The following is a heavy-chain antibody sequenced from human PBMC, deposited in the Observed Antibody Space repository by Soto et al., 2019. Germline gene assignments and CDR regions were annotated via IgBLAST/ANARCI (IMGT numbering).Heavy chain of an antibody. J-gene: IGHJ1*01. CDR2: INHSGST. CDR1: GGSFSGYY. CDR3: ARGHYSTGGSSPRDEYFQH. D-gene: IGHD6-6*01. Sequence: QVQLQQWGAGLLKPSETLSLTCAVYGGSFSGYYWSWIRQPPGKGLEWIGEINHSGSTNYNPSLKGRVTISVDTSKNQFSLKLSSVTDADTAVYYCARGHYSTGGSSPRDEYFQHWGQGTLVTVSS. V-gene: IGHV4-34*01.